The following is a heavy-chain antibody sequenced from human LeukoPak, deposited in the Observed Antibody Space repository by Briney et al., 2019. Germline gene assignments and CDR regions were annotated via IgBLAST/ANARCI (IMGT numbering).Heavy chain of an antibody. Sequence: KPSETLSLTCAVYGGSFSGYYWSWIRQPPGKGLEWIGEINHSGSTNYNPSLKSRVTISVDTSKNQFSLKLSSVTAADTAVYYCARGAEQPAKNYYYYYMDVWGKGTTVTVSS. V-gene: IGHV4-34*01. J-gene: IGHJ6*03. D-gene: IGHD6-13*01. CDR1: GGSFSGYY. CDR2: INHSGST. CDR3: ARGAEQPAKNYYYYYMDV.